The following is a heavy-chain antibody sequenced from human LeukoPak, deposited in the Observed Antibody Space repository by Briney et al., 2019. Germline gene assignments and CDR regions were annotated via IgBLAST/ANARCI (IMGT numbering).Heavy chain of an antibody. CDR1: GDSIGSSSYF. CDR3: ARIRPVAGTDY. Sequence: PSETLSLTCTVSGDSIGSSSYFWGCIRRPPGKGLEWIGTIYYNGNTYYTPSLKSRVTMSIDTSKNQFSLKLSSVTAADTAVYYCARIRPVAGTDYWGRGTLVTVSS. V-gene: IGHV4-39*07. CDR2: IYYNGNT. D-gene: IGHD6-19*01. J-gene: IGHJ4*02.